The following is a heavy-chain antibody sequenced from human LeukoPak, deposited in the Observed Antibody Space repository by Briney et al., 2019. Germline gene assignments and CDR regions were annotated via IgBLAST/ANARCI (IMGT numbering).Heavy chain of an antibody. CDR2: IYSGGGT. V-gene: IGHV3-66*01. CDR3: ARDHYVDAFDI. Sequence: GGSLRLSCAASGFTVGSNYMSWGRQAPGKGLEWVSVIYSGGGTYYADAVKGRFTISRDNSKNTLYLQMNSLRAGDTAVYYCARDHYVDAFDIWGQGTMVTVSS. J-gene: IGHJ3*02. CDR1: GFTVGSNY. D-gene: IGHD3-16*01.